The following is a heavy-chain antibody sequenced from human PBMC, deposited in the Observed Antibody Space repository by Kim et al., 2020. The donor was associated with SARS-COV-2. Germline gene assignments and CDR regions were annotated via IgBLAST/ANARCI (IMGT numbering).Heavy chain of an antibody. V-gene: IGHV1-46*01. J-gene: IGHJ4*02. CDR3: ARIKGPEAVTSYYFDY. Sequence: ASVKVSCKASGYTFTSYYMHWVRQAPGQGLEWMGIINPSGGSTSYAQKFQGRVTMTRDTSTSTVYMELSSLRSEDTAVYYCARIKGPEAVTSYYFDYWGQGTLVTVSS. CDR2: INPSGGST. CDR1: GYTFTSYY. D-gene: IGHD4-17*01.